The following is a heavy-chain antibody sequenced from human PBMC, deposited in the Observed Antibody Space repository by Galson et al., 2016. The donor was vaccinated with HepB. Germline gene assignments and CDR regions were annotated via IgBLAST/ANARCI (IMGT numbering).Heavy chain of an antibody. J-gene: IGHJ6*02. V-gene: IGHV1-18*01. CDR2: ISAYNGNT. CDR3: ARQYSSSSFYYGMDV. Sequence: SVKVSCKASGYTFTSYGISWVRQAPGQGLEWMGWISAYNGNTNYAQKLQGRVTMTTDTSTNQFSLHLNSVTPEDTAVYYCARQYSSSSFYYGMDVWGQGTTVTVSS. CDR1: GYTFTSYG. D-gene: IGHD6-6*01.